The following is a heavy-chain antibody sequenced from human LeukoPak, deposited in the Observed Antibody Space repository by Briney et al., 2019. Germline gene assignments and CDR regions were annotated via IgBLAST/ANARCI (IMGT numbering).Heavy chain of an antibody. V-gene: IGHV3-74*01. CDR1: GFTFSHYW. J-gene: IGHJ6*03. CDR3: ASVPYSSPQWAWYYYYYYMDV. Sequence: SGGSLRLSCAASGFTFSHYWMHWVRQAPGKGLVWVSRIYNDGSSTSYADSVKGRFTISRDNAKSTLYLQMNSLRAEDTAVYYCASVPYSSPQWAWYYYYYYMDVWGKGTTVTVSS. D-gene: IGHD6-13*01. CDR2: IYNDGSST.